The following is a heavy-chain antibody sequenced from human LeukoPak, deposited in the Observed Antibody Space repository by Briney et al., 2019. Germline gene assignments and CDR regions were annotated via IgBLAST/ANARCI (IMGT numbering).Heavy chain of an antibody. D-gene: IGHD3-10*01. CDR2: INPNSGGT. CDR3: ARPTLQTLGA. Sequence: ASVSVSYGASVGTFNIYAISWVRQAPGQGVERMGWINPNSGGTNYTQKFQGRITITRGKTKRTAYMELSRLTSDDTAVYYCARPTLQTLGAWGQGTLVTVSS. J-gene: IGHJ5*02. V-gene: IGHV1-2*02. CDR1: VGTFNIYA.